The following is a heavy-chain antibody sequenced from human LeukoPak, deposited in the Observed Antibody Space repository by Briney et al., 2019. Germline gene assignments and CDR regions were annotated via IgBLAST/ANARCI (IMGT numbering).Heavy chain of an antibody. Sequence: GGSLRLSCAASGFTFRNYGMSWFRQAPGKGLEWVSSISSSSSYIYYADSVKGRFTISRDNAKNSLYLQMNSLRAEDTAVYYCARDNYYDSSGPLDYWGQGTLVTVSS. CDR2: ISSSSSYI. CDR3: ARDNYYDSSGPLDY. D-gene: IGHD3-22*01. V-gene: IGHV3-21*01. J-gene: IGHJ4*02. CDR1: GFTFRNYG.